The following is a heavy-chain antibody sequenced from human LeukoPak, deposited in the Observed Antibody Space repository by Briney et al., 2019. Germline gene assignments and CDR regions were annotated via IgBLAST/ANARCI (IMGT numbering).Heavy chain of an antibody. J-gene: IGHJ4*02. V-gene: IGHV3-7*04. D-gene: IGHD3-16*02. CDR3: ARDYDYVWGSYRCFYFDY. Sequence: HSGGSLRLSCAASGFTFSSYWMSWVRQAPGKGLEWVANIKEDGSEKYYVDSVKGRFTISRDNAKNSLYLQMNSLRAEDTAVYYCARDYDYVWGSYRCFYFDYWGQGTLVTVSS. CDR1: GFTFSSYW. CDR2: IKEDGSEK.